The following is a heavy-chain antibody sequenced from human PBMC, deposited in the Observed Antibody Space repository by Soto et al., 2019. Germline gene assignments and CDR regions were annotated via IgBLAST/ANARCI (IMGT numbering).Heavy chain of an antibody. J-gene: IGHJ3*02. D-gene: IGHD6-19*01. Sequence: QVPLVQSGAEVKKPGSSVKVSCKASGGTFSSYTISWVRQAPGQGLEWMGRIIPILGIANYAQKFQGRVTITADKSTSTAYMELSSLRSEDTAVYYCARPLAVAGTDAFDIWGQGTMVTVSS. V-gene: IGHV1-69*02. CDR2: IIPILGIA. CDR1: GGTFSSYT. CDR3: ARPLAVAGTDAFDI.